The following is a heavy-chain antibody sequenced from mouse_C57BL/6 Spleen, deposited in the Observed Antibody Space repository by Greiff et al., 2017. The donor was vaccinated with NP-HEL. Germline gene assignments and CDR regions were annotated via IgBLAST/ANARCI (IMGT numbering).Heavy chain of an antibody. J-gene: IGHJ2*01. Sequence: QVQLQQSGAELVKPGASVKLSCKASGYTFTSYWMQWVKQRPGQGLEWIGEIDPSDSYTNYNQKFKGKATLTVDTSSSTAYMQLSSLTSEDSAVYYCARFTTVPHFDYWGQGTTLTVSS. CDR2: IDPSDSYT. CDR3: ARFTTVPHFDY. V-gene: IGHV1-50*01. CDR1: GYTFTSYW. D-gene: IGHD1-1*01.